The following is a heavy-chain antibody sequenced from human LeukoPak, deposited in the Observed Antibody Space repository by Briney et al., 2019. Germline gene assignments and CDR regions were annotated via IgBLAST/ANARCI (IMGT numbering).Heavy chain of an antibody. D-gene: IGHD6-19*01. J-gene: IGHJ4*02. CDR3: AKDAYSSGWYNFDY. CDR2: IKQDGSEK. V-gene: IGHV3-7*03. Sequence: GGCLRLSCAASGFTLGTCWMSGVREAPGKGLECVTGIKQDGSEKHYADSVKGRFTISRDNAKNTLYLQMNSLRAEDTALYYCAKDAYSSGWYNFDYWGQGALVTVSS. CDR1: GFTLGTCW.